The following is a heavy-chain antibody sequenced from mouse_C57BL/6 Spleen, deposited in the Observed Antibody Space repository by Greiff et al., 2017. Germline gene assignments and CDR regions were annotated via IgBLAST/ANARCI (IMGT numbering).Heavy chain of an antibody. D-gene: IGHD1-1*01. CDR2: IRLKSDNYAT. CDR3: TVPFITTVVATRDWYFDV. CDR1: GFTFSNYW. J-gene: IGHJ1*03. Sequence: EVQGVESGGGLVQPGGSMKLSCVASGFTFSNYWMNWVRQSPEKGLEWVAQIRLKSDNYATHYAESVKGRFTISRDDSKSSVYLQMNNLRAEDTGIYYCTVPFITTVVATRDWYFDVWGTGTTVTVSS. V-gene: IGHV6-3*01.